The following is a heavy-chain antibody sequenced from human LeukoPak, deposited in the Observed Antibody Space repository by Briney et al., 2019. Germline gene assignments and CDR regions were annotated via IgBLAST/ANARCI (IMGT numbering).Heavy chain of an antibody. V-gene: IGHV4-39*01. Sequence: SETLSLTCTVSGGSVSSNDYYWGWIRQPPGKGLGWSGSIYYTGSTYYTPSLKSGVTISIDTSKNLFSLNLSSVTAADTAVYYCARHRLEGDTFDIWGQGTMVTVSS. CDR2: IYYTGST. J-gene: IGHJ3*02. CDR1: GGSVSSNDYY. D-gene: IGHD3-3*01. CDR3: ARHRLEGDTFDI.